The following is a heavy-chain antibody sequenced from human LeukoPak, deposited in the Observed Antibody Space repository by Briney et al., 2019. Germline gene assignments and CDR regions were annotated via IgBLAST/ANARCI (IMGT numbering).Heavy chain of an antibody. Sequence: GGSLRLSCAASGFTFSTYSMNWVRQAPGRGLEWVSYISSSSFTIHYADSVKGRFTISRDNAKSSLYLQMNSLRAEDTAVYYCAREICGSDCYSTFDYWGQGALVTVSS. J-gene: IGHJ4*02. CDR3: AREICGSDCYSTFDY. V-gene: IGHV3-48*04. D-gene: IGHD2-21*02. CDR1: GFTFSTYS. CDR2: ISSSSFTI.